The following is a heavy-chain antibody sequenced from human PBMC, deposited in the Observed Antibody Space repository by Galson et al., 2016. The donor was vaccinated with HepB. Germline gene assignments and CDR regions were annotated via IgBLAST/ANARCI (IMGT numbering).Heavy chain of an antibody. CDR2: ISYDGSKE. Sequence: SLRLSCAASGFALRNFGMHWVRQAPGKGLEWVALISYDGSKEYYADSVKGRFTISRDNSNNTLYLQLNSLGIEDTAVYHCARRRWEPRAAYFDYWGQGTLVTVSS. D-gene: IGHD4-23*01. CDR1: GFALRNFG. CDR3: ARRRWEPRAAYFDY. V-gene: IGHV3-30*03. J-gene: IGHJ4*02.